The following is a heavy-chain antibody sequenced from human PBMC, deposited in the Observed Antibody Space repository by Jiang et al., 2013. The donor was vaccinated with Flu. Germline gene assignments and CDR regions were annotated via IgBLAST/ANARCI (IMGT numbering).Heavy chain of an antibody. CDR1: GFTFSSYE. Sequence: SGGGLVQPGGSLRLSCAASGFTFSSYEMNWVRQAPGKGLEWVSYISSSGSTIYYADSVKGRFTISRDNAKNSLYLQMNSLRAEDTAVYYCARVSGGGYYYMDVWGKGTTVTVSS. D-gene: IGHD4-23*01. CDR2: ISSSGSTI. CDR3: ARVSGGGYYYMDV. V-gene: IGHV3-48*03. J-gene: IGHJ6*03.